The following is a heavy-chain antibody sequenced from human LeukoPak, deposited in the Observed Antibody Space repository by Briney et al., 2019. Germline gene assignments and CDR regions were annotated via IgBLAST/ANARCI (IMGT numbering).Heavy chain of an antibody. V-gene: IGHV3-30*03. CDR1: GFTFSSYG. J-gene: IGHJ4*02. CDR3: ARDKTRVFDY. CDR2: ISYDGSNK. Sequence: GGSLRLSCAASGFTFSSYGMPWIRQAPGKGLEWVAVISYDGSNKYYADSVKGRFTISRDNSKNTLYLQMNSLRAEDTAVYYCARDKTRVFDYWGQGTLVTVSS.